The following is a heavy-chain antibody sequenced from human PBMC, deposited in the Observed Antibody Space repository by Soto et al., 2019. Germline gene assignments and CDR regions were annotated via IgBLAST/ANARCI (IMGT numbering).Heavy chain of an antibody. CDR2: INPNSGGT. V-gene: IGHV1-2*04. J-gene: IGHJ4*02. Sequence: QVQLVQSGAEVKKPGASVKVSCKASGYTFTGCYMHWVRQAPGQGLEWMGWINPNSGGTNYAQKFQGWVTMTRDTSISTAYMELSRLRSDDTAVYYCARGSGSTSYPAAGYFDYWGQGTLVTVSS. CDR1: GYTFTGCY. D-gene: IGHD2-2*01. CDR3: ARGSGSTSYPAAGYFDY.